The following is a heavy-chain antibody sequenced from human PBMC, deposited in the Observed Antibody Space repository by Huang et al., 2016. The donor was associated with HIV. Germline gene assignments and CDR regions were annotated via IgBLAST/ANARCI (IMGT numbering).Heavy chain of an antibody. CDR1: VLTFNKFD. CDR2: ISYDGSSK. CDR3: AKDGRGSGTYYDYFEY. Sequence: QVQLVESGGGVVQPGRSRRLSCVAFVLTFNKFDMHWVRQAPGKGLEWVAIISYDGSSKYHADSVKGRFTISRDNSKNTVYLQMNSLRVEDTAVYYCAKDGRGSGTYYDYFEYWGQGTLVTVSS. D-gene: IGHD1-26*01. J-gene: IGHJ4*02. V-gene: IGHV3-30*18.